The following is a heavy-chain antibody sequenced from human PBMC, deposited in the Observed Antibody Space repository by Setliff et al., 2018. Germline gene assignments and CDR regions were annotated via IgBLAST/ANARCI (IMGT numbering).Heavy chain of an antibody. CDR1: GFTFSYHY. D-gene: IGHD3-9*01. CDR2: ISSSGSTI. Sequence: PGGSLRLSCAASGFTFSYHYMSWIRQAPGKGLEWLSYISSSGSTIYYADSVKGRFTISRDNAKNSLYLQMNSLRAEDTAVYYCARGDGSGYDILTGTFLDYWGQGTLVTVSS. V-gene: IGHV3-11*01. J-gene: IGHJ4*02. CDR3: ARGDGSGYDILTGTFLDY.